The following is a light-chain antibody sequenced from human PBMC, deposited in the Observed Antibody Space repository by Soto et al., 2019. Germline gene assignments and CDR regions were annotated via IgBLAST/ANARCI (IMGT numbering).Light chain of an antibody. CDR3: QQFYNYPRT. CDR1: QDIGTY. Sequence: AIRMTLSPSSFSASTGDRVSITCRATQDIGTYLAWYQQIPGKAPKLLIYDASTLQTGVPSRFSGSGSGTDFTLTISYLQSEDFGTYYCQQFYNYPRTFGQGTKVEIK. J-gene: IGKJ1*01. V-gene: IGKV1-8*01. CDR2: DAS.